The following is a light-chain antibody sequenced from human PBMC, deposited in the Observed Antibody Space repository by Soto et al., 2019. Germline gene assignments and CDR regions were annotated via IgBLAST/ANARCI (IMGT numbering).Light chain of an antibody. V-gene: IGLV1-44*01. J-gene: IGLJ2*01. CDR1: SSNIGSNT. CDR2: SNN. Sequence: QSVLTQPPSASGTPGQRVTISCSGSSSNIGSNTVNWYQQLPGTAPKLLIYSNNQRPSGVPGRFSGSNSGTSASLAISGLPSEDEADYYCEAWEDSLNGRVVFGGGTKLTVL. CDR3: EAWEDSLNGRVV.